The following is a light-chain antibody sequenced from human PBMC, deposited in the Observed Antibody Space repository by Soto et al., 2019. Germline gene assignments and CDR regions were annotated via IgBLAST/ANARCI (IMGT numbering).Light chain of an antibody. Sequence: QSALTQPASVSGSPGQSITISCTGTSSEVGGYNYVSWYQQHPGKAPKLMIYDVSNRPSGVSNRFSGSKSGNTASLTISGLQADYLVFYYFSSHTPRSSITYDSVTGTKHT. V-gene: IGLV2-14*01. CDR1: SSEVGGYNY. J-gene: IGLJ1*01. CDR3: SSHTPRSSITYD. CDR2: DVS.